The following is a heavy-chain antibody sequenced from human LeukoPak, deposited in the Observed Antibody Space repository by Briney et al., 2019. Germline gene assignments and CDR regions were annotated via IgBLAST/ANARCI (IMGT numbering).Heavy chain of an antibody. CDR3: ARDGNQELLWFGELYY. CDR2: ISYDGSNK. J-gene: IGHJ4*02. Sequence: ALRLSCAASGFTFSSYAMHWVRQAPGKGLEWVAVISYDGSNKYYADSVKGRFTISRDNSKNTLYLQMNSLRAEDTAVYYCARDGNQELLWFGELYYWGQGTLVTVSS. V-gene: IGHV3-30-3*01. D-gene: IGHD3-10*01. CDR1: GFTFSSYA.